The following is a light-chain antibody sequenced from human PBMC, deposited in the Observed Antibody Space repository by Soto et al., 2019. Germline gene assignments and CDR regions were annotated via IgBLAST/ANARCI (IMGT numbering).Light chain of an antibody. Sequence: EIVLTQSPGTLSLSPGERATLSCRASQSVSSSYLAWYQQKPGQAPRLLIYGASSRATGIPDRFRGSGSGTDFTLTISRLQPEYFAVYCWQQYCSPRWTFGQGTKGEI. CDR1: QSVSSSY. J-gene: IGKJ1*01. CDR3: QQYCSPRWT. V-gene: IGKV3-20*01. CDR2: GAS.